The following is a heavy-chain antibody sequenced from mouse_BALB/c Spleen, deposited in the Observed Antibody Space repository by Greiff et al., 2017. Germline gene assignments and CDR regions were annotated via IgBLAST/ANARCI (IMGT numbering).Heavy chain of an antibody. J-gene: IGHJ2*01. D-gene: IGHD1-1*02. V-gene: IGHV3-8*02. CDR2: ISYSGST. CDR3: ARYGNYFDY. CDR1: GDSITSCY. Sequence: EVQLQQSGPSLVKPSQTLSLTCSVSGDSITSCYWNWIRKFPGNKLEYMGYISYSGSTYYNPSLKSRISITRDTSKNQYYLQLNSVTTEDTATYYCARYGNYFDYWGQGTTLTVSA.